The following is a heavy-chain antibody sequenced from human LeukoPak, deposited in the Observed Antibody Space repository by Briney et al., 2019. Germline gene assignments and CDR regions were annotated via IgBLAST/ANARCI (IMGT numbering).Heavy chain of an antibody. D-gene: IGHD6-13*01. J-gene: IGHJ4*02. CDR3: AKDLWQQLVIGLSPHDY. CDR2: ISYDGSNK. CDR1: GFTFGSYG. V-gene: IGHV3-30*18. Sequence: GRSLRLSCAASGFTFGSYGMHWVRQAPGKGLEWVAVISYDGSNKYYADSVKGRFTISRDNSKNTLYLQMNSLRAEDTAVYYCAKDLWQQLVIGLSPHDYWGQGTLVTVSS.